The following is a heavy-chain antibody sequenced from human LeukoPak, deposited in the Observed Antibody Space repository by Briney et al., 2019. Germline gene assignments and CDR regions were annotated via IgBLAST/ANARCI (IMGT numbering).Heavy chain of an antibody. V-gene: IGHV3-15*01. CDR1: GFTFSNAW. J-gene: IGHJ4*02. CDR3: TTDSGYKSYLHS. Sequence: PGGALRLSCAASGFTFSNAWMSWVRQAPGKGQEWVGRIKSKTDGRTTDYAAPVKGRFTISRDDSKNTLYLQTNSLKTEDTAVYYCTTDSGYKSYLHSWGQGTLVTVSS. CDR2: IKSKTDGRTT. D-gene: IGHD5-24*01.